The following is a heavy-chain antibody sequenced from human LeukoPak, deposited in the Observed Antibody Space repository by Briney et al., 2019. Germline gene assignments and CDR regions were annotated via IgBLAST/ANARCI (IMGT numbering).Heavy chain of an antibody. J-gene: IGHJ4*02. D-gene: IGHD6-13*01. Sequence: PGGSLRLSCAASGFTFSSYAMSWVRQAPGKGLEWVSAISGSGGSTHYADSVKGRFTISRDNSKNTLYLQMNSLRAEDTAVYYCAKSSSSSWYSGGYWGQGTLVTVSS. CDR3: AKSSSSSWYSGGY. CDR2: ISGSGGST. CDR1: GFTFSSYA. V-gene: IGHV3-23*01.